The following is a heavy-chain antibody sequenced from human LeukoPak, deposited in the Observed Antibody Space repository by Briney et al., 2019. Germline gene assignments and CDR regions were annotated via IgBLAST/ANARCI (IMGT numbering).Heavy chain of an antibody. J-gene: IGHJ4*02. D-gene: IGHD3-3*01. V-gene: IGHV3-23*01. CDR3: AKDDSPGKEWLEVIDY. CDR1: GFTFSSYA. CDR2: ISGSGGST. Sequence: QPGRSLRLSCTASGFTFSSYAMYWVRQAPGKGLEWVSGISGSGGSTYFADSVKGRFTISRDNSKNTLYLQMNSLRAEDTAVYYCAKDDSPGKEWLEVIDYWGQGTLVTVSS.